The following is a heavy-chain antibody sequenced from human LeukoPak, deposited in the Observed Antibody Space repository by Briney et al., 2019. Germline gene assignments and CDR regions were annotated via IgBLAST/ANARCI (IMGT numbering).Heavy chain of an antibody. CDR2: ISGSGGST. Sequence: GGSLTLSWAPAGFTFSSYAMGWVRQAPGKGLEWVSAISGSGGSTYYADSVKGRLTISRDNSKNTLYLQMNSLRAEDTAVYYCAKSSRPRYYYDSSGYYKGFDYWGQGTLVTVSS. CDR1: GFTFSSYA. D-gene: IGHD3-22*01. J-gene: IGHJ4*02. CDR3: AKSSRPRYYYDSSGYYKGFDY. V-gene: IGHV3-23*01.